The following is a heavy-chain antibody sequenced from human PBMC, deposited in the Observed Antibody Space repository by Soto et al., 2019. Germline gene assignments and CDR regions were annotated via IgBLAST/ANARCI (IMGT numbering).Heavy chain of an antibody. D-gene: IGHD3-3*02. CDR2: IYYTGST. J-gene: IGHJ4*02. V-gene: IGHV4-39*01. CDR1: GVSISRSSYY. Sequence: SETLSLTCTVSGVSISRSSYYWAWIRQPPGKGLEWLGSIYYTGSTYYTPSLKSRVTISVDTSKNQFSLELSSVTAADTAVYYCARDFSRSSFDFCGQGALVTVSS. CDR3: ARDFSRSSFDF.